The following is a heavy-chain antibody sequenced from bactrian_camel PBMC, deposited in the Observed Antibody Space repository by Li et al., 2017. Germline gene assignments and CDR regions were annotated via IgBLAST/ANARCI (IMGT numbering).Heavy chain of an antibody. D-gene: IGHD3*01. CDR1: GFTASRNC. V-gene: IGHV3S53*01. Sequence: HVQLVESGGGLVQPGGSLRLSCVASGFTASRNCMAWFRQSPGKEREGVAAIGRDGATIYADSVKGRFTISQDNTKNTVYLQMNNLKSDDTALYYCTTDQANSGSWWDSDYWGQGTQVTVS. J-gene: IGHJ4*01. CDR2: IGRDGAT. CDR3: TTDQANSGSWWDSDY.